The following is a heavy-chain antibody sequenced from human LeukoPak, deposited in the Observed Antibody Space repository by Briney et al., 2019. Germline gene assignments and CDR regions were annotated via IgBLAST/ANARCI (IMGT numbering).Heavy chain of an antibody. CDR2: ISSSSSYI. J-gene: IGHJ4*02. CDR1: GFTFSSYN. D-gene: IGHD3-22*01. V-gene: IGHV3-21*01. Sequence: PWGSLSLTCAASGFTFSSYNLNWVRQAPGKGLEGGSSISSSSSYIYYADSVKGRFTISRDNAKNSLYLQMNSLRAEDTAVYYCARDRYDSSGYYYRYFDYWGQGTLVTVSS. CDR3: ARDRYDSSGYYYRYFDY.